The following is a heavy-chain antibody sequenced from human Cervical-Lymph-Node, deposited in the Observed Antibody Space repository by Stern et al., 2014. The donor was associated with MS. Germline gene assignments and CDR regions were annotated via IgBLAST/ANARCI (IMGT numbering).Heavy chain of an antibody. V-gene: IGHV1-8*01. CDR2: MNRDGGDT. CDR1: GYTFTSAD. D-gene: IGHD3-3*01. CDR3: TRGWSA. J-gene: IGHJ4*02. Sequence: QDQLVQSGAEVKKPGASVKVSCKASGYTFTSADINWVRQVPGQGLEWMGWMNRDGGDTGYAQKFRGKFTITRGLSISTAYMEMSSLKFEDTAVYYCTRGWSAWGQGTLVTVSS.